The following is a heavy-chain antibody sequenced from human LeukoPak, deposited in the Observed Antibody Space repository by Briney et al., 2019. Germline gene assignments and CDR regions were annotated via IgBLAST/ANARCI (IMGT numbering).Heavy chain of an antibody. CDR3: ARDRGYSSSFGY. V-gene: IGHV1-8*01. J-gene: IGHJ4*02. CDR1: GYTFTSYD. CDR2: MNPNSGNT. D-gene: IGHD6-13*01. Sequence: ASVKVSCKASGYTFTSYDINWVRQATGQGLEWMGWMNPNSGNTGYAQKFQGRVTMTRDTSISTAYMELSRLRSDDTAVYYCARDRGYSSSFGYWGQGTLVTVSS.